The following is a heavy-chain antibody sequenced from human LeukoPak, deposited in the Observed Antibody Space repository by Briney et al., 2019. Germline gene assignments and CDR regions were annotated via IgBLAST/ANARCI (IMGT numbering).Heavy chain of an antibody. Sequence: GGSLRLSCAASGFTFSAYSMNWVRQAPGKGLEWVSSISSSGFYIYYADSLKGRFTISRDNAKNSLYLQMNSLRAEVSAVYYCAREDGDYLLRYYFYGMDVWGQGTTVTVSS. J-gene: IGHJ6*02. CDR3: AREDGDYLLRYYFYGMDV. D-gene: IGHD4-17*01. V-gene: IGHV3-21*01. CDR2: ISSSGFYI. CDR1: GFTFSAYS.